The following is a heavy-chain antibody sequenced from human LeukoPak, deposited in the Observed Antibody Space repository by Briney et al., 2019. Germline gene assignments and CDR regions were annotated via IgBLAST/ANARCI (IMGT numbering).Heavy chain of an antibody. Sequence: QPGGSLRLSCAASGFTFSSYWMHWVRQAPGKGLVWVSRANSDGRGTSYADSVKGRFTISRDNAKNTLYLQMNSLRAEDTAVYYCAREYWGYDYWGQGTLVTVSS. V-gene: IGHV3-74*01. D-gene: IGHD2-15*01. J-gene: IGHJ4*02. CDR3: AREYWGYDY. CDR2: ANSDGRGT. CDR1: GFTFSSYW.